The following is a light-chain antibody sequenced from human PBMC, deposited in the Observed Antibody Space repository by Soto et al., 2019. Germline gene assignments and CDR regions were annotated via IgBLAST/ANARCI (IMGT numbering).Light chain of an antibody. CDR2: GNS. CDR1: SSNIGAGYN. J-gene: IGLJ3*02. Sequence: QSVLAQPPSVSGAPGQSVTISCTGSSSNIGAGYNVHWYQHLPGTAPKLLIYGNSNRPSGVPDRFSGSKSGTSASLAITGLQAEDEADYYCQSYDSSLSAWVFGGGTKLTVL. V-gene: IGLV1-40*01. CDR3: QSYDSSLSAWV.